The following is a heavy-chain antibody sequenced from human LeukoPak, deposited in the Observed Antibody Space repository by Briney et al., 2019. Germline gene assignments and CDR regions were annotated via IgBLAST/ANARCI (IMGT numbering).Heavy chain of an antibody. Sequence: GGSLRLSCAASGFTFSSYAMHWVRQAPGKGLEWVAVISYDGSNKYYADSVKGRFTISRDNSKNTLYLQMNSLRAEDTAVYYCARDGTYYYDSSGYYAFDIWGQGTMVTVSS. V-gene: IGHV3-30-3*01. D-gene: IGHD3-22*01. CDR3: ARDGTYYYDSSGYYAFDI. CDR1: GFTFSSYA. J-gene: IGHJ3*02. CDR2: ISYDGSNK.